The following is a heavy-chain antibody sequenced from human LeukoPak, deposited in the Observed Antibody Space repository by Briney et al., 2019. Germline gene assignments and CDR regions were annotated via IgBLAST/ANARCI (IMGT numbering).Heavy chain of an antibody. CDR3: ARDAGGVPAAFFDY. CDR2: ISSNGGST. CDR1: GFTFSSYA. J-gene: IGHJ4*02. Sequence: GGSLRLSCAASGFTFSSYAMPWVRQAPGKGLEYVSAISSNGGSTYYANSVKGRFTISRDNSKNTLYLQMGSLRAEDMAVYYCARDAGGVPAAFFDYWGQGTLVTVSS. D-gene: IGHD2-2*01. V-gene: IGHV3-64*01.